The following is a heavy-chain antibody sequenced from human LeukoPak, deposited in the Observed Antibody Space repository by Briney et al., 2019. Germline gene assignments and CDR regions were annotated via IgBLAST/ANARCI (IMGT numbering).Heavy chain of an antibody. CDR2: IKQDGSEK. CDR1: GFTFSDYW. D-gene: IGHD1-26*01. V-gene: IGHV3-7*01. CDR3: ALGGYSHLWY. J-gene: IGHJ4*02. Sequence: GGSLRLSCAASGFTFSDYWMSWVRQAPGKGLEWVANIKQDGSEKYYVDSVKGRFTISRDNAKNSLYLQMNSLRAEDTAVYYCALGGYSHLWYWGQGTLVTVSS.